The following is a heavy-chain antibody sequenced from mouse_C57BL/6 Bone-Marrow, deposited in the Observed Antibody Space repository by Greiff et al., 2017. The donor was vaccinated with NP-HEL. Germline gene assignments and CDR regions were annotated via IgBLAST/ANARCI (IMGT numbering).Heavy chain of an antibody. D-gene: IGHD1-1*02. Sequence: EVQLVESGGGLVKPGGSLKLSCAASGFTFSDYGMHWVRQAPEKGLEWVAYISSGSSTIYYADTVQGRFTISRDNAKNTLFLQMTSLRSEDTAMYYCARDVVCSCFAYGGQGPVASVTA. CDR2: ISSGSSTI. V-gene: IGHV5-17*01. CDR1: GFTFSDYG. CDR3: ARDVVCSCFAY. J-gene: IGHJ3*01.